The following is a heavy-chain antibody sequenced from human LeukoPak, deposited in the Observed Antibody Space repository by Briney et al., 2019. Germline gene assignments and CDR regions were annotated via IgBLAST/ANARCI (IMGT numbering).Heavy chain of an antibody. Sequence: PGGSLRLSCAASGLIFSNYRMSWVRQTPGKGLEWVANIKEDGSAKYYVDSVKGRFTISRDNAKSFLYLQMNSLRVEDTAVYYCARDGDGYPYWGQGTLVTVSA. D-gene: IGHD5-18*01. CDR1: GLIFSNYR. CDR2: IKEDGSAK. J-gene: IGHJ4*02. V-gene: IGHV3-7*01. CDR3: ARDGDGYPY.